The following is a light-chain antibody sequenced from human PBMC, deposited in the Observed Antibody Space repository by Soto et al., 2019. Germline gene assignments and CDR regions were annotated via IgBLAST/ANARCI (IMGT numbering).Light chain of an antibody. CDR1: QSVTNF. J-gene: IGKJ2*03. CDR3: HQYYYCSSR. V-gene: IGKV1-5*01. Sequence: DIQMTQSPSTLTASVGDRVTITCRASQSVTNFLAWYQQKPGKAPNLLIYDASTLKDGVPSRFSCSGSVTPFTPTTSSVPPYDYVTDSCHQYYYCSSRFGQGTKMEIK. CDR2: DAS.